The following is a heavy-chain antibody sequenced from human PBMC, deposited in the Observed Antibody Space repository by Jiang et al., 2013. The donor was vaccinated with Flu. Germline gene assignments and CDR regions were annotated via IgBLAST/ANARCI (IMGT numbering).Heavy chain of an antibody. CDR1: GFSLSTSGMC. CDR3: VRVRPDRSSFDY. Sequence: KPTQTLTLTCTFSGFSLSTSGMCVSWIRQPPGKALEWLARIDWDDDKIYNTSLRTRLTISKDTSKNQVVLTMTNMDPVDTGTYYCVRVRPDRSSFDYWGQGTLVTVSS. V-gene: IGHV2-70*16. D-gene: IGHD1-14*01. J-gene: IGHJ4*02. CDR2: IDWDDDK.